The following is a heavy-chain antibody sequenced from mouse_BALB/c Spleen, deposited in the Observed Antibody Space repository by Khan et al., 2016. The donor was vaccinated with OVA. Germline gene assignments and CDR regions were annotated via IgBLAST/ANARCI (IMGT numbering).Heavy chain of an antibody. CDR2: IDYSGTT. J-gene: IGHJ2*01. V-gene: IGHV3-1*02. CDR3: VRWDY. Sequence: EVQLQESGPDLLKPSQSLSLTCTVTGYSITSGYSWHWIRQLPGHKLEWMGYIDYSGTTNYNPSLKSRISITREISKNQFFLQLNSVTTEDTATYYCVRWDYWGQGTTLTVSS. CDR1: GYSITSGYS.